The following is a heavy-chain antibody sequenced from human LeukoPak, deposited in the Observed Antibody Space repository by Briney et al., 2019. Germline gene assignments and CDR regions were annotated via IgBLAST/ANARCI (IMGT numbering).Heavy chain of an antibody. CDR3: ARESLCRRCYDSSGVRSGYYYMDV. CDR2: ISSSSSTI. J-gene: IGHJ6*03. Sequence: GGSLRLSCAASGFTFSSYSMNWVRQAPGKGLEWVSYISSSSSTIYYADSVKGRFTISRDNAKNSLYLQMNSLRAEDTAVYYCARESLCRRCYDSSGVRSGYYYMDVWGKGTTVTVSS. V-gene: IGHV3-48*01. CDR1: GFTFSSYS. D-gene: IGHD3-22*01.